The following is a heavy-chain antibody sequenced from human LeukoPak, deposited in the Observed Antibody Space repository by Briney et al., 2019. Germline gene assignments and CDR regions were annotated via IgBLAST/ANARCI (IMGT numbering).Heavy chain of an antibody. Sequence: ASVKVSCKASGYTFTGNYMHWVRQAPGQGLEWMGWINPNSGGTNYAQKFQGRVTMTRDTSISTAYMELSRLRSDDTAVYYCARDPAYYYDSSGYPDYWGQGTLVTVSS. J-gene: IGHJ4*02. CDR2: INPNSGGT. CDR1: GYTFTGNY. D-gene: IGHD3-22*01. CDR3: ARDPAYYYDSSGYPDY. V-gene: IGHV1-2*02.